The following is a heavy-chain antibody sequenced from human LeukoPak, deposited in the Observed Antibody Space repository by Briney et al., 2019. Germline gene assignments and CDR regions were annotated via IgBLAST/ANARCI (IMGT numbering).Heavy chain of an antibody. D-gene: IGHD1-26*01. CDR1: GYTFTSYG. Sequence: ASVKVSCKASGYTFTSYGISWVRQAPGQGREWMGWISAYNGNTNYAQKLQGRVTMTTDTSTSTAYMELRSLRSDDTAVYYCAREGGGPDVVQNWFDPWGQGTLVTVSS. J-gene: IGHJ5*02. CDR2: ISAYNGNT. V-gene: IGHV1-18*01. CDR3: AREGGGPDVVQNWFDP.